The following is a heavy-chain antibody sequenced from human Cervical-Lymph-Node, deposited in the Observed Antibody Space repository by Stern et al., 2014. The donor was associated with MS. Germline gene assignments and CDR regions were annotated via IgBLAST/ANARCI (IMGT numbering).Heavy chain of an antibody. J-gene: IGHJ4*02. Sequence: VQLVQSGAVVKKPGESLKISCRASGYRFPINWIGWVRQMPGKGLEWMGIIYPGDSDTRYSPSFQGQVTTSADTSTSPAYLQGSRLKASDTARYYCAIQSAWQQLAQPFDYWAREPSSPSPQ. CDR3: AIQSAWQQLAQPFDY. V-gene: IGHV5-51*01. CDR2: IYPGDSDT. CDR1: GYRFPINW. D-gene: IGHD6-13*01.